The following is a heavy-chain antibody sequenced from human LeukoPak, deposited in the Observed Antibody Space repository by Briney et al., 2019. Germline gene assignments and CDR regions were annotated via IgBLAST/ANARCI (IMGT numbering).Heavy chain of an antibody. D-gene: IGHD3-16*01. V-gene: IGHV3-30*02. CDR1: GFTFSSYS. CDR2: IRYDGSNK. Sequence: GGSLRLSCAASGFTFSSYSMHWVRQAPGKGLEWVAFIRYDGSNKYYADSVKGRFTISRDNSKNTLYLQMNSLRAEDTALYYCAKERGLSLGYFDYWGQGTLVTVSS. CDR3: AKERGLSLGYFDY. J-gene: IGHJ4*02.